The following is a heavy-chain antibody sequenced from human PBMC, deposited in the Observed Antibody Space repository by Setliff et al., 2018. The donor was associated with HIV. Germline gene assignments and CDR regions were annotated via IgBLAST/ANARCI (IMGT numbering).Heavy chain of an antibody. D-gene: IGHD2-2*01. V-gene: IGHV4-38-2*02. J-gene: IGHJ6*02. CDR3: ARGHCSGTNCYGVDYYGMDV. CDR1: NDSINYQY. Sequence: KTSETLSLTCTVSNDSINYQYWAWIRQPPGKGLEWIGSIYYSGSTYYNPSLKSRVTISVDKSRNQFSVKLTSVTAADTAVYYCARGHCSGTNCYGVDYYGMDVWGQGTTVTVSS. CDR2: IYYSGST.